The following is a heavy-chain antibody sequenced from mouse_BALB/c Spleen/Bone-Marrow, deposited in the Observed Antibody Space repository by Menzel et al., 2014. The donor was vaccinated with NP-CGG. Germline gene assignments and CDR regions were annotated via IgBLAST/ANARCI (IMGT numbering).Heavy chain of an antibody. D-gene: IGHD1-1*01. Sequence: EVQLQQSGAELVRPGALVKLSCKASGFNIKDYYMHWVKQRPEQGLEWIGWIDPENGNTIYDPKFQGKASITADTSSNTAYLQLSSLTSEDTAVYYCARSYYYGSSFYAMDYWGQGTSVTVSS. CDR1: GFNIKDYY. CDR3: ARSYYYGSSFYAMDY. V-gene: IGHV14-1*02. CDR2: IDPENGNT. J-gene: IGHJ4*01.